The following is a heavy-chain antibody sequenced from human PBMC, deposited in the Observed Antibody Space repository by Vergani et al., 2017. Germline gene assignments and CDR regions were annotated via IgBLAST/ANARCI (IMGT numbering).Heavy chain of an antibody. J-gene: IGHJ6*03. CDR3: ARGGATVSGFGEPHYYYMDV. CDR2: INNSGST. Sequence: QVQLQQWGAGLLKPSETLSLTCAVYGGSFSGYYWSWIRQPPGKGLEWIGEINNSGSTNYNPSLKSRVTISVDTSKNQFSLKLSSVTAADTAVYYCARGGATVSGFGEPHYYYMDVWGKGTTVTVSS. V-gene: IGHV4-34*01. CDR1: GGSFSGYY. D-gene: IGHD3-10*01.